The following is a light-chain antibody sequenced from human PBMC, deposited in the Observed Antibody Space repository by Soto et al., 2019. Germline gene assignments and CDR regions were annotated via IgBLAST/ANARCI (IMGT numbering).Light chain of an antibody. Sequence: QSALTQPASVSGSPGQSITISCTGTSSDVGGYNSVSWYQHHPGKAPKLMIYEVSNRPSGVSNRFSGSKSGNTASLTISGLQADDEADYYCSSYTTSSSGVFGGGTKLTVL. V-gene: IGLV2-14*01. CDR2: EVS. J-gene: IGLJ3*02. CDR3: SSYTTSSSGV. CDR1: SSDVGGYNS.